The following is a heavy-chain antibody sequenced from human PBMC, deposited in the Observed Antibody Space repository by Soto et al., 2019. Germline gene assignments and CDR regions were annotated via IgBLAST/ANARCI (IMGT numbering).Heavy chain of an antibody. Sequence: QDQLVQSGAEVKKPGASVTVSCKASGYSFTNYGVTWVRQAPGQGLEWMGWISAFNGNTHYAQNLQGRVTMTTDAPTSTAYMELRGLRSEDTAVYYCARDRGVAPPVAGNTHYYYYMDVWGKGTTVTVSS. CDR1: GYSFTNYG. CDR3: ARDRGVAPPVAGNTHYYYYMDV. J-gene: IGHJ6*03. CDR2: ISAFNGNT. V-gene: IGHV1-18*01. D-gene: IGHD6-19*01.